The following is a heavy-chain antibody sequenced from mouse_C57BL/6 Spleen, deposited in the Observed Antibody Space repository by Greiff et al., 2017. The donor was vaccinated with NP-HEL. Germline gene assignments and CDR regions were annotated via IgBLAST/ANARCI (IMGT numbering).Heavy chain of an antibody. CDR2: IHPNSGST. D-gene: IGHD2-5*01. CDR3: ARTGSNSFDY. J-gene: IGHJ2*01. Sequence: QVQLQQPGAELVKPGASVKLSCKASGYTFTSYWMHWVKQRPGHGLAWIGMIHPNSGSTNYNEKFKSKATLTVDKSSSTAYMQLSSLTSEDSAVYYWARTGSNSFDYWGQGTTLTVSS. V-gene: IGHV1-64*01. CDR1: GYTFTSYW.